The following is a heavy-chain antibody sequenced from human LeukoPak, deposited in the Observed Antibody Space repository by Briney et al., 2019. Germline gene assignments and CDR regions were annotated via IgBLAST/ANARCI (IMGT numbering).Heavy chain of an antibody. Sequence: ASVKVSCKVSGYTLTELSMHWVRQAPGKGLEWMGGFDPEDGETIYAQKFQGRVTRTEDTSTDTAYMELSSLRSEDTAVYYCATAYPPSSSWYYFDYWGQGTLVTVSS. D-gene: IGHD6-13*01. CDR2: FDPEDGET. J-gene: IGHJ4*02. CDR3: ATAYPPSSSWYYFDY. CDR1: GYTLTELS. V-gene: IGHV1-24*01.